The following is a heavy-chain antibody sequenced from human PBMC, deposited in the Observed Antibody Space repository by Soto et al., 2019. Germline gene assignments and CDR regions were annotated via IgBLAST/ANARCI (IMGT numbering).Heavy chain of an antibody. Sequence: EVQLVESGGGLVQPGGSLRLSCAASGFTFSNYYMSWVRQAPGKGLEWLANIKPDGSQEFYVDSVKGRFTVSRDNAQNSLYLQMTSLRAEDTGVYFCARDNWDDYWGQGTLVTVSS. CDR3: ARDNWDDY. J-gene: IGHJ4*02. D-gene: IGHD1-26*01. CDR2: IKPDGSQE. CDR1: GFTFSNYY. V-gene: IGHV3-7*01.